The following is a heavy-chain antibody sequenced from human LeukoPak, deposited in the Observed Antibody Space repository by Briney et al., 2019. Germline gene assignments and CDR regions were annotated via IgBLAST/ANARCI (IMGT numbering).Heavy chain of an antibody. Sequence: GGSLRLSCAASGFTFSNYNMNWVRQAPGKGLERVSVISSSSRYMYYADSVKGRFTISGDNAKNSLYLQMNSLRAEDTAVYYCARVSTAVSLAIDYWGQGTLVTVST. CDR1: GFTFSNYN. D-gene: IGHD6-13*01. J-gene: IGHJ4*02. CDR2: ISSSSRYM. V-gene: IGHV3-21*06. CDR3: ARVSTAVSLAIDY.